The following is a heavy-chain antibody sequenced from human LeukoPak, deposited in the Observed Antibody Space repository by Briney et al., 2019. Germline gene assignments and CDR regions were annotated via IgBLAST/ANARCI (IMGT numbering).Heavy chain of an antibody. Sequence: EASVKVSCKASGGTFSSYAISWVRQAPGQGLEWMGRIIPILGIANYAQKFQGRVTITADKSTSTAYMELSSLRSEDTAVYYCASRRDLTSGFDYWGQGTLVTVSS. CDR1: GGTFSSYA. V-gene: IGHV1-69*04. D-gene: IGHD3-9*01. CDR3: ASRRDLTSGFDY. J-gene: IGHJ4*02. CDR2: IIPILGIA.